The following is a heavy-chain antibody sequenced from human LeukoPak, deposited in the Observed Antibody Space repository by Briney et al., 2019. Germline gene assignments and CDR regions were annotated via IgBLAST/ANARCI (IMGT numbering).Heavy chain of an antibody. J-gene: IGHJ6*03. V-gene: IGHV3-23*01. D-gene: IGHD3-9*01. CDR1: GFTFNSYA. CDR3: ARDFDRLIRKIGRESLYYYYYYMDV. CDR2: ISGSGGDT. Sequence: PGGSLRLSCAASGFTFNSYAMIWVRQAPGKGLEWVSGISGSGGDTHYAESVKGRFTISRDNSKNTLYLQMNSLRVEDTAVYYCARDFDRLIRKIGRESLYYYYYYMDVWGKGTTVTVSS.